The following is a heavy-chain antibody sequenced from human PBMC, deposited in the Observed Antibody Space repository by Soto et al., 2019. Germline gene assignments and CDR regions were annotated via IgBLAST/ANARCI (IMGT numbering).Heavy chain of an antibody. Sequence: GESLKISCKGSGYSFTSYWISWVRQMPGKGLEWMGRIDPSDSYTNYSPSFQDHVTISADKSISTAYLQWSSLKASDTAMYYCARHGISSGWYRYYFDYWGQGTLVTVSS. D-gene: IGHD6-19*01. CDR1: GYSFTSYW. V-gene: IGHV5-10-1*01. CDR2: IDPSDSYT. CDR3: ARHGISSGWYRYYFDY. J-gene: IGHJ4*02.